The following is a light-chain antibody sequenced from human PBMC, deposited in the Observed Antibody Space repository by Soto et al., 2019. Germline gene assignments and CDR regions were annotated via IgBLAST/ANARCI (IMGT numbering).Light chain of an antibody. J-gene: IGLJ1*01. V-gene: IGLV2-23*02. CDR2: EVS. Sequence: LTQPASVSGSPGQSITISCTGTSSDVGSYNLVSWYQQHPGKAPKLMIYEVSKRPSGVSNRFSGSKSGNTASLTISGLQAEDEADYYCCSYAGSSTFYVFGTGTKVTV. CDR1: SSDVGSYNL. CDR3: CSYAGSSTFYV.